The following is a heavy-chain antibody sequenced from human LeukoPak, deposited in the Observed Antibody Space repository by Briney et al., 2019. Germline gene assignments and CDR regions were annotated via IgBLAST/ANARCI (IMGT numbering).Heavy chain of an antibody. V-gene: IGHV3-53*01. D-gene: IGHD3-22*01. CDR3: AREDYDSSGYYSDY. CDR2: IYSGGST. CDR1: GFTVSSNY. Sequence: PGGSLRLSCAASGFTVSSNYMSWVRQAPGKGLEWVSVIYSGGSTYYADSVKGRFTISRDNSKNTLYLQMNSLRAEDTAVCYCAREDYDSSGYYSDYWGQGTLVTVSS. J-gene: IGHJ4*02.